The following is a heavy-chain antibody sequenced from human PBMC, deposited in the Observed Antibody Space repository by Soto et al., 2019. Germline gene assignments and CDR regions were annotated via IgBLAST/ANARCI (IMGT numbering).Heavy chain of an antibody. CDR2: INRDGSTT. D-gene: IGHD2-2*01. CDR1: GFTFSNYW. Sequence: GGSLRLSCAASGFTFSNYWMHWVRQAPGKGLLWVARINRDGSTTTYADSVRGRFTISRDNAKGMVYLQLDSLRGDDTAVYYYARHGLVVQAFALWGQGTLVTVSS. CDR3: ARHGLVVQAFAL. J-gene: IGHJ5*02. V-gene: IGHV3-74*03.